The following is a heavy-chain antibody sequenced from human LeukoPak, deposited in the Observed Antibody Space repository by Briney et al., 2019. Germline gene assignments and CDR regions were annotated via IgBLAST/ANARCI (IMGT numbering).Heavy chain of an antibody. V-gene: IGHV3-15*01. D-gene: IGHD3-10*01. Sequence: GTLSLTCAVYGGSFSGYYWSWIRQPPGKGLEWVGCIKSKTDGGTTDYAAPVKGRFTISRDESKNTLYLQMNSLKTEDTAGYYCTTDPTTMVRGVIRWGQGTLVTVSS. CDR1: GGSFSGYY. CDR2: IKSKTDGGTT. CDR3: TTDPTTMVRGVIR. J-gene: IGHJ4*02.